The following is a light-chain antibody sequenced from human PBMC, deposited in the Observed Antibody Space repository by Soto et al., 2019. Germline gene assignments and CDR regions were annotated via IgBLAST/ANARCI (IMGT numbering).Light chain of an antibody. CDR1: QSVSSY. CDR2: DAS. V-gene: IGKV3-11*01. Sequence: EIVFPQAPGTLSLSPGERATLSCRASQSVSSYLAWYQQKPGQAPRLLIYDASNRATGIPARFSGSGSGTDFTLTISSLEPEDFAVYYCQQRSNWPRTFGQGTKVDIK. J-gene: IGKJ1*01. CDR3: QQRSNWPRT.